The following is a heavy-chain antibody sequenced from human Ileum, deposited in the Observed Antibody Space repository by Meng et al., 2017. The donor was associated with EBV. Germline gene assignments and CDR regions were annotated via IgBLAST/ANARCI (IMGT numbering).Heavy chain of an antibody. V-gene: IGHV1-3*04. CDR2: INTGNSET. CDR3: ASRPGIAVAGFDY. CDR1: GYTFTSYA. J-gene: IGHJ4*02. D-gene: IGHD6-19*01. Sequence: QVKHVRNRGGMKKPGAPVGVPCKVSGYTFTSYAMNWVRQTAGQRLEWIGWINTGNSETKYSQKFQGRVTLTRDKSASTAYMELSSLRAEDTAVYYCASRPGIAVAGFDYWGQGTLVTVFS.